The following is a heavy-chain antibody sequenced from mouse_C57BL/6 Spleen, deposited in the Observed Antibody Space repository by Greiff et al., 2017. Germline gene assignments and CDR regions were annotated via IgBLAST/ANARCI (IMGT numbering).Heavy chain of an antibody. D-gene: IGHD3-3*01. CDR1: GYTFTSYW. CDR3: AKGAQFRGFAY. J-gene: IGHJ3*01. CDR2: INPSSGYT. Sequence: VQLQQSGAELVKPGASVKLSCKASGYTFTSYWMHWVKQRPGQGLEWIGYINPSSGYTKYNQKFKDKATLTADTSSSTAYMQLSSLTYEDSAVYYCAKGAQFRGFAYWGQGALVAFSA. V-gene: IGHV1-7*01.